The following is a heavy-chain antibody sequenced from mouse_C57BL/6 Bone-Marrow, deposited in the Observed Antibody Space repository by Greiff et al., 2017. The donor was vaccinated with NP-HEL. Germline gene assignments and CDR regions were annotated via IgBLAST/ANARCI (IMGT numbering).Heavy chain of an antibody. CDR1: GFTFSDYG. V-gene: IGHV5-17*01. J-gene: IGHJ3*01. D-gene: IGHD1-2*01. CDR3: ARDITTVAY. CDR2: ISSGSSTI. Sequence: EVQLVESGGGLVKPGGSLKLSCAASGFTFSDYGMHWVRQAPEKGLEWVAYISSGSSTIYYADTVKGRFTISRDNAKNTLFLQMTSLRSEDTAMYYCARDITTVAYWGQGTLVTVSA.